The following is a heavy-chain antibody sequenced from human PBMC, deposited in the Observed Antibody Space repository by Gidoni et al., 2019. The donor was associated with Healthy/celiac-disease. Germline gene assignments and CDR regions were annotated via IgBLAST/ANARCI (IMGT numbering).Heavy chain of an antibody. V-gene: IGHV3-23*01. CDR3: AKGMANFDY. CDR1: GITFSSYA. CDR2: ISGSGGTT. Sequence: EVQLLESGGGLVQQGGSLRLSCAASGITFSSYAISWVRQAPGKGLEWVSAISGSGGTTYYAASVKGRFTISRDNAKNTLYLQMNSLRAEDTAVYYCAKGMANFDYWGQGTLVTVSS. J-gene: IGHJ4*02. D-gene: IGHD2-8*01.